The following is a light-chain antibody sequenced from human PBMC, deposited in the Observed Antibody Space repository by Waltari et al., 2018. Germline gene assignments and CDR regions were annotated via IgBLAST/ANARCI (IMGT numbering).Light chain of an antibody. CDR1: GSNIGAGYD. CDR3: QSYDTSLSVV. Sequence: QSVLTQPPSVSGAPGQRVTISCTGSGSNIGAGYDVPWYQQFPRAAPRLLIYGSPLRPLGVPDRFFGSTSGTSASLAIIGLQAEDEADYYCQSYDTSLSVVFGGGTKVTVL. J-gene: IGLJ3*02. CDR2: GSP. V-gene: IGLV1-40*01.